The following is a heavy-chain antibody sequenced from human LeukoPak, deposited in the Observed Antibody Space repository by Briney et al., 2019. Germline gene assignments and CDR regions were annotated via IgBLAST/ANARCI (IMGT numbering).Heavy chain of an antibody. CDR2: ISSSSSTI. V-gene: IGHV3-48*01. CDR3: ARDDNSGRGYSYEY. Sequence: GGSLRLSCPACGFTFSSYSMNWVRQAPGKGLEWVSYISSSSSTIYYADSVKGRFTISRDNAKNSLYLQMNSLRAEDTAVYYCARDDNSGRGYSYEYWGQGTLVTVSS. D-gene: IGHD5-18*01. J-gene: IGHJ4*02. CDR1: GFTFSSYS.